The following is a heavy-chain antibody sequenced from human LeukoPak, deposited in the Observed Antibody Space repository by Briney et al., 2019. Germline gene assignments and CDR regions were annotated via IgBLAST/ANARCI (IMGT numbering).Heavy chain of an antibody. D-gene: IGHD5-18*01. CDR3: ARKAGGYSYGPLDY. Sequence: GGSLRLSCAASGFTFGSSWMHWVRRAPGKGLDWVSRINSDGSSIAYADSVKGRFTISRDNAKNTLYLQMNSLRAEDTAVYYCARKAGGYSYGPLDYWGQGTLVTVSS. CDR2: INSDGSSI. V-gene: IGHV3-74*01. J-gene: IGHJ4*02. CDR1: GFTFGSSW.